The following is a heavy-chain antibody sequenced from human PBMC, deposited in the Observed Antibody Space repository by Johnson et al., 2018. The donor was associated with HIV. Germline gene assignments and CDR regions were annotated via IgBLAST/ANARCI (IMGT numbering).Heavy chain of an antibody. CDR1: GFTFSDYY. J-gene: IGHJ3*01. CDR3: AKSHATGRFEWFLVSGGEPGAFDL. V-gene: IGHV3-11*01. CDR2: ISNSGSTI. Sequence: QVQLVESGGGLVKPGGSLRLSCAASGFTFSDYYMSWIRQAPAKGLEWISYISNSGSTIYYADSVKGRFTISRDNAKNSLYLQMDSLRAEDTAVYYCAKSHATGRFEWFLVSGGEPGAFDLWGQGTMVTVSS. D-gene: IGHD3-9*01.